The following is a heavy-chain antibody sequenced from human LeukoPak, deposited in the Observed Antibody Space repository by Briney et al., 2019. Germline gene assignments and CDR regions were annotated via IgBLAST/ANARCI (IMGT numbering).Heavy chain of an antibody. D-gene: IGHD6-13*01. CDR1: EFTFSTYW. CDR2: IKQNGGEK. J-gene: IGHJ4*02. V-gene: IGHV3-7*01. Sequence: PGGSLRLSCAASEFTFSTYWMSWVRQAPGKGLEWVANIKQNGGEKYYVGSVKGRFTISRGNAKNSLYLQMNSLRAEDTAVYFCARGGNLFDYWGQGTLVTVSS. CDR3: ARGGNLFDY.